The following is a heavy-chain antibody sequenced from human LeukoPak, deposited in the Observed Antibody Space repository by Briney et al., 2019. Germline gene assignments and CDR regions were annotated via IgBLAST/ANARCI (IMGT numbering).Heavy chain of an antibody. V-gene: IGHV1-69*13. CDR3: ARAAPLLFFPRDYYYMDV. J-gene: IGHJ6*03. CDR2: IIPIFGTA. Sequence: GASVKVSCKASGGTFSGYAISWVRQAPGQGLEWMGGIIPIFGTANYAQKFQGRVTITADESTSTAYMELSSLRSEDTAVYYCARAAPLLFFPRDYYYMDVWGKGTTVTVSS. D-gene: IGHD3-3*01. CDR1: GGTFSGYA.